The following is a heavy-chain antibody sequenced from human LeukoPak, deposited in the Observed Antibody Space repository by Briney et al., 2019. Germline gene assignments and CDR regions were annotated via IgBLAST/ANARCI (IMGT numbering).Heavy chain of an antibody. CDR3: RRVMEYYYAMDV. V-gene: IGHV3-48*03. Sequence: TGGSLRLSCAASGLTFSSYDVNWVRQAPGKGLEWVSYICSGGNNIYYADSVKGRFTISRDNAKNSLFLQMNSLRADDTAVYYCRRVMEYYYAMDVWGQGTTITVSS. CDR2: ICSGGNNI. D-gene: IGHD1-1*01. CDR1: GLTFSSYD. J-gene: IGHJ6*02.